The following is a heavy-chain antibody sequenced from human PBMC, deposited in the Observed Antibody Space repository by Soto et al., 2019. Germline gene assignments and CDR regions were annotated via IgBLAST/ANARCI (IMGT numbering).Heavy chain of an antibody. Sequence: QVQLVESGGGVVQPGRSLRLSCAASGFTFSTYGMHWVRKAPGKGLEWVAAIWYDGSNKYYADSVKGRFTISRDNSKNTLYLQMNSLRAEDTAVYYCAREAKEYYSDYWGQGTLVTVSS. CDR3: AREAKEYYSDY. CDR1: GFTFSTYG. CDR2: IWYDGSNK. V-gene: IGHV3-33*01. J-gene: IGHJ4*02. D-gene: IGHD3-10*01.